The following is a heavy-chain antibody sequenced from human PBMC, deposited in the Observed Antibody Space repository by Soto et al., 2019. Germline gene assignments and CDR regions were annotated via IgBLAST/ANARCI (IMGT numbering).Heavy chain of an antibody. Sequence: QLQLQESGSGLVKPSQTLSLTCAVSGGSISSGGYSWSWIRQPPGKGLEWIGYIYHSGSTYYNPSLKSRFHLFVEXSKNQLSLKRSSVTAADTAVYYCARAVEAVNWFVPWGQGTLVTVSS. D-gene: IGHD4-17*01. V-gene: IGHV4-30-2*01. CDR1: GGSISSGGYS. J-gene: IGHJ5*02. CDR3: ARAVEAVNWFVP. CDR2: IYHSGST.